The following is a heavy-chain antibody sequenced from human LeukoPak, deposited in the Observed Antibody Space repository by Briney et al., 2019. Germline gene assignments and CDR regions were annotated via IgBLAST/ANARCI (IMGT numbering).Heavy chain of an antibody. J-gene: IGHJ4*02. CDR2: IYYSGST. D-gene: IGHD3-22*01. V-gene: IGHV4-59*01. Sequence: SETLSLTCTVSGGSISSYYWSWIRQPPGKGLEWIGCIYYSGSTNYNPSLKSRVTISVDTSKNQFSLKLSSVTTADTAVYYCARGRDYYDSSGYYYYFDYWGQGTLVTVSS. CDR3: ARGRDYYDSSGYYYYFDY. CDR1: GGSISSYY.